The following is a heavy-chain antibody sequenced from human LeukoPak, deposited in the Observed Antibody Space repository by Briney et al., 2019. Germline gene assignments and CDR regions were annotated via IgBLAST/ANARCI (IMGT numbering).Heavy chain of an antibody. CDR2: ISSSSSYI. CDR3: ARETVSGYELLPNDY. D-gene: IGHD5-12*01. V-gene: IGHV3-21*01. J-gene: IGHJ4*02. CDR1: GFTFSSYS. Sequence: PGGSLRLSCAASGFTFSSYSMNWVRQAPGKGLEWVSSISSSSSYIYYADSVKGRFTISRDNAKNSLYLQMNSLRVEDTAVYYCARETVSGYELLPNDYWGQGTLVTVSS.